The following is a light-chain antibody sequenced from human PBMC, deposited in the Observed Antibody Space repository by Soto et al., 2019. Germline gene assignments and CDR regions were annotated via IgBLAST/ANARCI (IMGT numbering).Light chain of an antibody. CDR1: QDISNY. V-gene: IGKV1-33*01. Sequence: DIPMTQSPSSLSASVGDRVTITCQASQDISNYLNWYQQKPGKAPKLLIYDASNLETGVPSRFSGSGSGTDFTFTISSLQPEDIATYYCQQYDNLLVSCGPGTKVDIK. CDR3: QQYDNLLVS. J-gene: IGKJ3*01. CDR2: DAS.